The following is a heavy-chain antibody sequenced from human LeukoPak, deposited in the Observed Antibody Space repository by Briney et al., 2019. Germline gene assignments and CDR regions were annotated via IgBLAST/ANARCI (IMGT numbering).Heavy chain of an antibody. CDR1: GYSISSGYY. Sequence: SETLSLTCAVSGYSISSGYYWGWIRQPPGKGLEWIGSIYHSGSTYYNPSLKSRVTISVDTSKNQFSLKRSSVTAADTAVYYCARGNGGVYGSGRWFDPWGQGTLVTVSS. CDR2: IYHSGST. J-gene: IGHJ5*02. V-gene: IGHV4-38-2*01. CDR3: ARGNGGVYGSGRWFDP. D-gene: IGHD3-10*01.